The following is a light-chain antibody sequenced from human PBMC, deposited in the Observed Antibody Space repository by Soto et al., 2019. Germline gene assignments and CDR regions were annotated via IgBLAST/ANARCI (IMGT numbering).Light chain of an antibody. J-gene: IGKJ5*01. CDR2: AAS. CDR3: QQSYITPPIT. CDR1: QGISSN. V-gene: IGKV1-39*01. Sequence: DIQMTQSPSTLSASVGDRVTITCRASQGISSNLAWYQHKPGKAPKLLINAASNLRSGVPSRFSGSGSGTDFTLTIDGLQPEDFAVYYCQQSYITPPITFGQGTRLEI.